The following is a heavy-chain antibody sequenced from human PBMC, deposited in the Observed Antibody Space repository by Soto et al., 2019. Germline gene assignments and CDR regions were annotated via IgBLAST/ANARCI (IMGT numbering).Heavy chain of an antibody. Sequence: QVQLVQSAAEVKKPGASVKVSCKASGYTYTNYGISWVRQAPGQGLERMGWISGYSGNTNYSPNVQGRVTVTTASSTSTAYMELRSLGSDDTAVYFCARDERASAAGSEYYFDYWGQGTPVTVSS. V-gene: IGHV1-18*04. CDR3: ARDERASAAGSEYYFDY. D-gene: IGHD6-13*01. CDR2: ISGYSGNT. CDR1: GYTYTNYG. J-gene: IGHJ4*02.